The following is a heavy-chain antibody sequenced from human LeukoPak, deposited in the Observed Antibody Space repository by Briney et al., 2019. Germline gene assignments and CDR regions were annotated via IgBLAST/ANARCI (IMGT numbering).Heavy chain of an antibody. D-gene: IGHD3-9*01. J-gene: IGHJ4*02. CDR2: IYYSGST. CDR3: ASGERYSFDY. CDR1: GGSISSGGYY. Sequence: SETLSLTCTVSGGSISSGGYYWSWIRQHPGMGLEWIGYIYYSGSTYYNPSLKSRVTISVDTSKNQFSLKLSSVTAADTAVYYCASGERYSFDYWGQGTLVTVSS. V-gene: IGHV4-31*03.